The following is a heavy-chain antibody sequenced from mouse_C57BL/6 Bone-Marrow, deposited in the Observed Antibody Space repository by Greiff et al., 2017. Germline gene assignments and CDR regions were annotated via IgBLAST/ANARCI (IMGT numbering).Heavy chain of an antibody. CDR1: GFSLTSYG. J-gene: IGHJ4*01. CDR3: ASLYYGSLMDY. D-gene: IGHD1-1*01. CDR2: IWGVGST. Sequence: QVQLQQSGPGLVAPSQSLSITCTVSGFSLTSYGVDWVRQSPGKGLEWLGVIWGVGSTNYNSALKSRLSISKDNSKSQVFLKMNSLQTDDTAMYYCASLYYGSLMDYWGQGTSVTVSS. V-gene: IGHV2-6*01.